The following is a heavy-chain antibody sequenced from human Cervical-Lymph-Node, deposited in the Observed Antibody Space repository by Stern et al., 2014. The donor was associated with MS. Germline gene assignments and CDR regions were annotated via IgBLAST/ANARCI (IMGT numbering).Heavy chain of an antibody. Sequence: QVTLKESGPVLVKSTETLTLTCTVSGFSLSNARVGVSWFRQPPGKALEWLAHMFSKDEKSYITSLKSRLTISKDNSKRQVVLTLTNVDPVDTATYYCARSLDVNAFDIWGQGTMVIVSA. CDR1: GFSLSNARVG. J-gene: IGHJ3*02. CDR2: MFSKDEK. D-gene: IGHD3-16*02. V-gene: IGHV2-26*01. CDR3: ARSLDVNAFDI.